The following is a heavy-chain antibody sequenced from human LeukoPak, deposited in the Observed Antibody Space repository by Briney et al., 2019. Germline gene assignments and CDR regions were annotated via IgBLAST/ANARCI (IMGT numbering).Heavy chain of an antibody. Sequence: ASVKVSCKASGGTFSSYAISWVRQAPGQGLEWMGGIIPIFGTANYAQKFQGRVTITTDESTSTAYMELSSLRSGDTAVYYCARARSIWEPHDYWGQGTLVTVSS. CDR2: IIPIFGTA. V-gene: IGHV1-69*05. D-gene: IGHD1-26*01. J-gene: IGHJ4*02. CDR3: ARARSIWEPHDY. CDR1: GGTFSSYA.